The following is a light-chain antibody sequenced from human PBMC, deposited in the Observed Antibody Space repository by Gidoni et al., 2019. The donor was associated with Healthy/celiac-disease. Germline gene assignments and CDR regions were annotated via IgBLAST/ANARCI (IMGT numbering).Light chain of an antibody. CDR1: SSDVGVYNY. CDR3: SSYTSTSVWV. V-gene: IGLV2-14*01. Sequence: QSALTQPASVSGSPGQSITISCTGTSSDVGVYNYFSWYQQHPGKAPKLMIYDVSNRPSGVSNRFSGSKSGNTASLTISGLQAEDEADYYCSSYTSTSVWVFGGGTKLTVL. CDR2: DVS. J-gene: IGLJ3*02.